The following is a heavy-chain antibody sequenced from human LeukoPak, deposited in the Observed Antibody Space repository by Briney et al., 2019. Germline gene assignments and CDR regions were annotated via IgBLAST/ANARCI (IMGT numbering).Heavy chain of an antibody. CDR2: ISAYNGNT. J-gene: IGHJ4*02. V-gene: IGHV1-18*01. CDR3: ARLSGYYDSSGYYSPFDY. D-gene: IGHD3-22*01. Sequence: GASVRVSCKASGYTFTSCAISWVRQAPGQGLEWMGWISAYNGNTNSAQKFQGRVTITADESTSTAYMELSSLRSEDTAVYYCARLSGYYDSSGYYSPFDYWGQGTLVTVSS. CDR1: GYTFTSCA.